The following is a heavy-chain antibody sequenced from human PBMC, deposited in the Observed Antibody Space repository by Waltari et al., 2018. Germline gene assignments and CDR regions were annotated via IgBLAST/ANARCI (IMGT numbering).Heavy chain of an antibody. Sequence: QVQLVQSGAEVKKPGSSVKVSCKASGGTFSSYAISWVRQAPGQGLEWMGGIIPIFGTANYAQKFQGRVTITTDESTSTAYMELSSLGSEDTAVYYCARGHDSGYDPPYYYMDVWGKGTTVTVSS. J-gene: IGHJ6*03. D-gene: IGHD5-12*01. V-gene: IGHV1-69*05. CDR3: ARGHDSGYDPPYYYMDV. CDR2: IIPIFGTA. CDR1: GGTFSSYA.